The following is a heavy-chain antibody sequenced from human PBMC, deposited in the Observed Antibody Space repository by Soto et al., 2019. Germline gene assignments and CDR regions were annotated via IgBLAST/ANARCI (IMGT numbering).Heavy chain of an antibody. J-gene: IGHJ4*02. Sequence: EVQMVDSVGVLVKPGGSLRISCAASGFILSNAWVSWVRQAPGKWLELVGRISTKNDGDKKDYAAPVKGRFTISRDDSKNTLNLQMNSLQTEDTGVYFCTTRIAGGQGTRVTVSP. D-gene: IGHD2-15*01. V-gene: IGHV3-15*01. CDR1: GFILSNAW. CDR2: ISTKNDGDKK. CDR3: TTRIA.